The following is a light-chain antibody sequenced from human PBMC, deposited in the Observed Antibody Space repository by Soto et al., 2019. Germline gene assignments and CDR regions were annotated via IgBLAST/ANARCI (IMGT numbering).Light chain of an antibody. Sequence: DIVMTQSPDSLAVSLGERATINCKASQSVLYSPSNRDCLAWYQQRPGQPPKLLIYWASTRESGVPDRFSGSGSGTDFTPTIVSLQAEYVARCCYQQYYRPPFTSGGGNKVAI. J-gene: IGKJ4*01. CDR3: QQYYRPPFT. V-gene: IGKV4-1*01. CDR1: QSVLYSPSNRDC. CDR2: WAS.